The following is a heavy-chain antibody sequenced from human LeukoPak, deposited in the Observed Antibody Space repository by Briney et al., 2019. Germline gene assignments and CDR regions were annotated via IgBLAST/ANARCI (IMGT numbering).Heavy chain of an antibody. CDR2: ISGSGGST. D-gene: IGHD6-19*01. CDR3: ATSSSKYSSGWNDDY. V-gene: IGHV3-23*01. Sequence: VGSLRLSCAASGFTFSSYAMSWVRQAPGKGLEWVSAISGSGGSTYYADSVKGRFTISRDNSKNTLYLQMNSLRAEDTAVYYCATSSSKYSSGWNDDYWGQGTLVTVSS. CDR1: GFTFSSYA. J-gene: IGHJ4*02.